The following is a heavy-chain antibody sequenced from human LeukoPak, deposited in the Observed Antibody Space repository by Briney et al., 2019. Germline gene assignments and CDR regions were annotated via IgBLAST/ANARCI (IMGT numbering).Heavy chain of an antibody. V-gene: IGHV4-39*07. CDR1: GGSISSSSYY. CDR3: ARDPKEYSSGWYFDL. D-gene: IGHD3-22*01. J-gene: IGHJ2*01. Sequence: SETLSLTCTVSGGSISSSSYYWGWIRQPPGKGLEWIGSIYYSGSTYYNPSLKSRVTISVDTSKNQFSLKLSSVTAADTAVYYCARDPKEYSSGWYFDLWGRGTLVTVSS. CDR2: IYYSGST.